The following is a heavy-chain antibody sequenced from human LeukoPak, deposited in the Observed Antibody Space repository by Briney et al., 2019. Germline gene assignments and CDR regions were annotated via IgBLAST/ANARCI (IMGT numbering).Heavy chain of an antibody. CDR1: GFTFSSYW. CDR3: ARDRDTSGYYGFDY. CDR2: IKQDGSEK. J-gene: IGHJ4*02. D-gene: IGHD3-22*01. Sequence: PGGSLRLSCAASGFTFSSYWMSWVRQAPGKGLEWVANIKQDGSEKYYVDSMKGRFTISRDNAKNSLYLQMNSLRAEDTAVYYCARDRDTSGYYGFDYWGQGSLVTVSS. V-gene: IGHV3-7*01.